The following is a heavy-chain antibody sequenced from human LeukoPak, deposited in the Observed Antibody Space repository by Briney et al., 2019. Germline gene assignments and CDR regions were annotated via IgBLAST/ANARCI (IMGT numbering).Heavy chain of an antibody. CDR1: GFAFSAYE. J-gene: IGHJ4*02. CDR2: IGGSDTTT. CDR3: TTLGYHLDS. V-gene: IGHV3-48*03. Sequence: GGSLRLSCAASGFAFSAYEMNWVRQAPGKGLEWVSYIGGSDTTTYYADSVKGRFTISGDNARNSLYLQMNSLRAEDTALYYCTTLGYHLDSWGQGTLVTVSS. D-gene: IGHD3-22*01.